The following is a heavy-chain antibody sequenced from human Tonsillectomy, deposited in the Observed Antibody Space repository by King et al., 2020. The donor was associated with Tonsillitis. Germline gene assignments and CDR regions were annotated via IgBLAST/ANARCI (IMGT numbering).Heavy chain of an antibody. J-gene: IGHJ2*01. CDR2: IYSGGST. V-gene: IGHV3-53*01. Sequence: VQLVESGGGLIQPGGSLRLSCAAFGFTVSSNYMSWVRQAPGKGLEWVSVIYSGGSTYYADSVKGRFTISRDNSKNTLYLQMNSLRAEDTAVYYCARDGLDYYDSSGSGYFDLWGRSTLVTVSS. CDR1: GFTVSSNY. D-gene: IGHD3-22*01. CDR3: ARDGLDYYDSSGSGYFDL.